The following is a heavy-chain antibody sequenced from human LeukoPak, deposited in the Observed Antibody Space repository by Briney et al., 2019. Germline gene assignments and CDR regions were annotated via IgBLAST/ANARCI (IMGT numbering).Heavy chain of an antibody. J-gene: IGHJ6*02. CDR2: ISGGGDVT. CDR1: GFTFSSYA. D-gene: IGHD3-10*01. CDR3: AKMMVRGVPYYGMDV. Sequence: GGSLRLSCAASGFTFSSYAMTWVRQAPGTGLEWVSGISGGGDVTYYADSVKGRFTISRDNSKNTLYLQTNSLRAEDTAVYYCAKMMVRGVPYYGMDVWGQGTTVTVSS. V-gene: IGHV3-23*01.